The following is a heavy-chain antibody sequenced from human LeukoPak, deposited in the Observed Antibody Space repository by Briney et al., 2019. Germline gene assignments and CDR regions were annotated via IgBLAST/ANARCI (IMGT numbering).Heavy chain of an antibody. V-gene: IGHV3-23*01. CDR2: VSARGENT. CDR3: ARDLWFGELLFRFDY. D-gene: IGHD3-10*01. CDR1: GFTFSSHA. Sequence: GGSLRLSCAASGFTFSSHAMSWARQAPGKGLEWVSAVSARGENTYYADSVKGRFTISRDNAKNSLYLQMNSLRAEDTAVYYCARDLWFGELLFRFDYWGQGTLVTVSS. J-gene: IGHJ4*02.